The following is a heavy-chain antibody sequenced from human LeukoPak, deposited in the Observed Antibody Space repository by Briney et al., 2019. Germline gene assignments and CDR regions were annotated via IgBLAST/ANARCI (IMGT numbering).Heavy chain of an antibody. Sequence: SETLSLTCTVSGGSISSSSYYWGWIRQPPGKGLEWIGSIYYSGSTYYNPSLKSRVTISVDTSKNQFSLKLSSVTAADTAVYYCARVDRIYYYYGMDVWGQGTTVTVSS. J-gene: IGHJ6*02. D-gene: IGHD2-15*01. CDR3: ARVDRIYYYYGMDV. V-gene: IGHV4-39*07. CDR1: GGSISSSSYY. CDR2: IYYSGST.